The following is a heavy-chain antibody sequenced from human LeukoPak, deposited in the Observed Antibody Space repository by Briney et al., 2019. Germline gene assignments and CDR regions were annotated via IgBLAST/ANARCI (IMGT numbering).Heavy chain of an antibody. D-gene: IGHD6-19*01. CDR3: AKLAVAGYYFDY. Sequence: SETLSLTCTVSGGSISSHYWSWIRQPLGKGLEWIGYIYYSGSTNYNPSLKSRVTISVDTSKNQFSLKLSSVTAADTAVYYCAKLAVAGYYFDYWGQGTLVTVSS. V-gene: IGHV4-59*11. CDR1: GGSISSHY. J-gene: IGHJ4*02. CDR2: IYYSGST.